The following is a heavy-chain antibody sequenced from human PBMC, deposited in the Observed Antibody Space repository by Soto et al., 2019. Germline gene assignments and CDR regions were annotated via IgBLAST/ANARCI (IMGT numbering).Heavy chain of an antibody. CDR3: ARAGGLGAVAVDY. D-gene: IGHD6-19*01. J-gene: IGHJ4*02. CDR1: VGSISSSDYY. CDR2: IYHSGST. V-gene: IGHV4-30-2*01. Sequence: TLYLTCTVSVGSISSSDYYWGWIRQPPGKGLEWIGYIYHSGSTYYNPSLKSRVTISVDRSKNQFSLKLSSVTAADTAVYYCARAGGLGAVAVDYWGQGTLVTVSS.